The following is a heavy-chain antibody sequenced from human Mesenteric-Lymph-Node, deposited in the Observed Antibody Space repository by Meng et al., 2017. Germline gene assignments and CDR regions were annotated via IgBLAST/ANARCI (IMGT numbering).Heavy chain of an antibody. V-gene: IGHV1-3*01. J-gene: IGHJ3*02. Sequence: QVSLVRLGAEVTVPAGSVYVYCEASGYTFTSYSMQWVRQAPGQRLGWVEWINAGNGNTKYSQKFQGRVTITRDTSASTAYMELSSLRSEDTAVYYCAGVCSGGSCYRSAFDIWGQGTMVTVSS. CDR2: INAGNGNT. CDR3: AGVCSGGSCYRSAFDI. D-gene: IGHD2-15*01. CDR1: GYTFTSYS.